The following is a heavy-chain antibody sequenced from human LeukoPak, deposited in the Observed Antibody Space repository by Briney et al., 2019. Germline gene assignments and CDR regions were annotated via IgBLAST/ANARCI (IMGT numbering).Heavy chain of an antibody. CDR1: GHTFTSYA. V-gene: IGHV1-3*01. CDR2: INAGNGNT. CDR3: ARDGEDSSGWYTWFDP. Sequence: ASVKVSCKASGHTFTSYAMHWVRQAPGQRLEWMGWINAGNGNTKYSQKFQGRVPITRDTSASTAYMELSSLRSEDTAVYYCARDGEDSSGWYTWFDPWGQGTLVTVSS. D-gene: IGHD6-19*01. J-gene: IGHJ5*02.